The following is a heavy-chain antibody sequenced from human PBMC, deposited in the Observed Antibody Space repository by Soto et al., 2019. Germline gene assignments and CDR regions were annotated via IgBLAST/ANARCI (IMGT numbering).Heavy chain of an antibody. CDR3: VRGPFCVSDCHFAY. Sequence: SETLSLTCTVYGGSVSDYYWSWVRQPAGKGLEWIGRIRPGGNTNYSPSLMSRVTMSVDTSRNQFSLKLTSVTAADTAVYYCVRGPFCVSDCHFAYWGQGALVTVSS. D-gene: IGHD2-21*02. CDR2: IRPGGNT. J-gene: IGHJ4*02. CDR1: GGSVSDYY. V-gene: IGHV4-4*07.